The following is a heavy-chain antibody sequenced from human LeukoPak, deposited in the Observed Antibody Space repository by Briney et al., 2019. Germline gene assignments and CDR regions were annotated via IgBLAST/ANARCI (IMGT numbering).Heavy chain of an antibody. CDR2: INSDGSST. J-gene: IGHJ4*02. CDR1: GFTFSRYW. D-gene: IGHD3-10*01. Sequence: PGGSLRLSCAASGFTFSRYWMQWVRQAPGKGLVWVSHINSDGSSTTYADSVKGRFTTSRDNAKNTLYLQMNSLRAEGTAVYYCVRDNYGVDYWGQGTLVTVSS. CDR3: VRDNYGVDY. V-gene: IGHV3-74*03.